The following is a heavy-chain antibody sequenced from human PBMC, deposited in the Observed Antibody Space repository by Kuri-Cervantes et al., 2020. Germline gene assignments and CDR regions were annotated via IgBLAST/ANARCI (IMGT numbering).Heavy chain of an antibody. V-gene: IGHV1-8*01. D-gene: IGHD3-10*01. CDR2: MNPNSGNT. J-gene: IGHJ3*02. Sequence: ASVKVSCKASGYTFTSYDINWVRQATGQGLEWMGWMNPNSGNTGYAQKFQGRVTMTRDTSISTAYMELSRLRSDDTAVYYCARDVVGVSFDIWGQGTMVTVSS. CDR1: GYTFTSYD. CDR3: ARDVVGVSFDI.